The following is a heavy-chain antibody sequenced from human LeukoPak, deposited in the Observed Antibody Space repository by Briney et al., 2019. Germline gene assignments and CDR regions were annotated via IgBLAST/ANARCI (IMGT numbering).Heavy chain of an antibody. V-gene: IGHV1-18*04. CDR1: GYTFTSYY. Sequence: ASVKVSCKASGYTFTSYYMHWVRQAPGQGLEWMGWISAYNGNTNYAQKLQGRVTMTTDTSTSTAYMELRSLRSDDTAVYYCASGSSWPPFDYWGQGTLVTVSS. J-gene: IGHJ4*02. CDR2: ISAYNGNT. CDR3: ASGSSWPPFDY. D-gene: IGHD6-13*01.